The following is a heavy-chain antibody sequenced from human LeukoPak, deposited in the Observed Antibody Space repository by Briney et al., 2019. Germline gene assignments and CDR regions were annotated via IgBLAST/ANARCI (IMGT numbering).Heavy chain of an antibody. Sequence: ASVKVSCKASGYTFTGYYMHWVRQAPGQGLEWMGWINPNSGGTNYAQKFQGRVTMTRDTSISTAYMELSRLRSDDTAVYYCARVTVRGSYYDYGMDVWGQGATVTVSS. CDR1: GYTFTGYY. CDR3: ARVTVRGSYYDYGMDV. CDR2: INPNSGGT. V-gene: IGHV1-2*02. D-gene: IGHD3-10*01. J-gene: IGHJ6*02.